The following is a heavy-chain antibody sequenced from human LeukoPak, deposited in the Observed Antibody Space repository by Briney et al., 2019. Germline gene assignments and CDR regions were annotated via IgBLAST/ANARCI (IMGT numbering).Heavy chain of an antibody. CDR1: GYSISSGYD. D-gene: IGHD3-16*01. J-gene: IGHJ4*02. CDR3: ARNNYGENDY. V-gene: IGHV4-38-2*02. Sequence: PSETLSLTCTVSGYSISSGYDWGWIRQPPGKGLEGIGSISHSGNTYYNPSLKSRVTISVDTSKNQFSLKLSSVTAADTAVYYCARNNYGENDYWGQGTLVTVSS. CDR2: ISHSGNT.